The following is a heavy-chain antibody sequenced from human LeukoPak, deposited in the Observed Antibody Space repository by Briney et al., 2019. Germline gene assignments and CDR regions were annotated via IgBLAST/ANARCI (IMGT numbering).Heavy chain of an antibody. CDR3: AHRLTYYYDSSGFLS. V-gene: IGHV2-5*01. CDR2: IYWNDDK. D-gene: IGHD3-22*01. J-gene: IGHJ1*01. Sequence: SGPSLVNPTQTLTLTCTFSGFSLSTSGVSVGWIRQPPGKALEWLALIYWNDDKRYSPSLRTRLTITKDTSKNQVVLTMTNMDPVDTATYYCAHRLTYYYDSSGFLSWGQGILVTVSS. CDR1: GFSLSTSGVS.